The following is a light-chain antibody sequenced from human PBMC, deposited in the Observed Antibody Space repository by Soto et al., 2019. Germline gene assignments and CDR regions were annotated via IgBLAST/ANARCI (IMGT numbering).Light chain of an antibody. J-gene: IGKJ2*01. CDR1: QSVNSD. CDR2: DAS. CDR3: QQYSQWPLYT. Sequence: PGERVALSCRASQSVNSDLAWYQQTPGQAPRPLIYDASTRAAGVPARFSGSGSGTEFTLTISSLQSEDFALYYCQQYSQWPLYTFGQGTKVDIK. V-gene: IGKV3-15*01.